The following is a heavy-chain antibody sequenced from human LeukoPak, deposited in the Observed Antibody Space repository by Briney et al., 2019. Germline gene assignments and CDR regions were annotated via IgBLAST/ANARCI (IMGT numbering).Heavy chain of an antibody. D-gene: IGHD6-13*01. V-gene: IGHV3-66*01. CDR3: ASGHGAGTFNWFDP. CDR1: GFAVSSNY. J-gene: IGHJ5*02. CDR2: LYSGGST. Sequence: GGSLRLSCAASGFAVSSNYMNWVRQAPGKGLEWVSILYSGGSTYYAGSVRGRFTISRDNSKNTLYLQMNSLRAEDTAVYYCASGHGAGTFNWFDPWGQGTLVTVSS.